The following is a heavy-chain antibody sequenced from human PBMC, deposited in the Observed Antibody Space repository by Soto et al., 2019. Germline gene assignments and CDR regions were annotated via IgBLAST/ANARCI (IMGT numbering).Heavy chain of an antibody. Sequence: SEPRSLTCTVSGGSISSYFYIWVRQPPGKGLEWIGSFYYTWTTDYNPSLKSRVTISLDTSKTQFSLNLRSVTAADTAVYYCARDLAAVPRAFNFWGRGTLVTVSS. D-gene: IGHD6-13*01. J-gene: IGHJ4*02. CDR1: GGSISSYF. CDR2: FYYTWTT. CDR3: ARDLAAVPRAFNF. V-gene: IGHV4-59*01.